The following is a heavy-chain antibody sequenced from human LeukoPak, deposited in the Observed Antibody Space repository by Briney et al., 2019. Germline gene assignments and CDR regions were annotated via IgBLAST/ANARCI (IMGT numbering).Heavy chain of an antibody. Sequence: PGGSLRLSCAASGFTVSTNYMSWVRQAPGRGLEWVSVIYSGGNTYYADSVKGRFTISRDNSKNTLYLQMNSLRAEDTAVYYCARDLISGHYTFDYWGRGTLVTVSS. D-gene: IGHD1-26*01. CDR1: GFTVSTNY. V-gene: IGHV3-66*01. CDR2: IYSGGNT. J-gene: IGHJ4*02. CDR3: ARDLISGHYTFDY.